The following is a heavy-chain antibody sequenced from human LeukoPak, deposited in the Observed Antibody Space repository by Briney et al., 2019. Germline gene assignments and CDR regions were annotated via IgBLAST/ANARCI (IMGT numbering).Heavy chain of an antibody. Sequence: SETLSLTXTVSGGSISSSSYYWGWIRQPPGKGLVWIGSIYYSGSTYYNPSLKSRVTISVDTSKNQFSLELSSVTAADTAVYYCARGQVDYFDYWGQGTLVTVSS. CDR2: IYYSGST. J-gene: IGHJ4*02. CDR1: GGSISSSSYY. V-gene: IGHV4-39*01. D-gene: IGHD2-15*01. CDR3: ARGQVDYFDY.